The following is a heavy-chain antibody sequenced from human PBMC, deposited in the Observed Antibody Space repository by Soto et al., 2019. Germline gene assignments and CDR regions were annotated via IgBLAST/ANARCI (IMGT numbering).Heavy chain of an antibody. CDR1: GFTFSSYA. D-gene: IGHD6-19*01. CDR2: ISGSGGST. Sequence: PGGSLRLSCAASGFTFSSYAMSWVRQAPGKGLEWVSAISGSGGSTYYADSVKGRFTISRDNSKNTLYLQMNSLRAEDTAVYYCAKGGQQWLVRGHFDYWGQGTLVTVSS. V-gene: IGHV3-23*01. CDR3: AKGGQQWLVRGHFDY. J-gene: IGHJ4*02.